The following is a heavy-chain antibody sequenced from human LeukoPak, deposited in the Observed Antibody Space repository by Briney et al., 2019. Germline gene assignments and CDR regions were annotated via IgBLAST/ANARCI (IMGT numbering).Heavy chain of an antibody. CDR1: GGSISSYY. CDR2: IYYSGST. CDR3: ARDFLPVPAAISVGCGP. J-gene: IGHJ5*02. Sequence: PSETLSLTCTVSGGSISSYYWSWIRQPPGKGLEWIGYIYYSGSTNYNPSLKSRVTISVDTSKNQFSLKLSSVTAADTAVYYCARDFLPVPAAISVGCGPWGQGTLVTVSS. V-gene: IGHV4-59*01. D-gene: IGHD2-2*02.